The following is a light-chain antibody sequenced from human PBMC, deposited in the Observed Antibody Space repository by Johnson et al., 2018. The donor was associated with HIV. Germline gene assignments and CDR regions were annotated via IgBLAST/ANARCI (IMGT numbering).Light chain of an antibody. CDR3: GTWDSSLSAFYV. CDR2: ENN. Sequence: QSVLTQPPSVSAAPGQSVTISCSGSSSNIGSNYVSWYQQLPGTAPKLLIYENNKRPSGIPDRFSGSKSGTSATLGITGLQTGDEADYYCGTWDSSLSAFYVFGTGTKVTVL. V-gene: IGLV1-51*02. CDR1: SSNIGSNY. J-gene: IGLJ1*01.